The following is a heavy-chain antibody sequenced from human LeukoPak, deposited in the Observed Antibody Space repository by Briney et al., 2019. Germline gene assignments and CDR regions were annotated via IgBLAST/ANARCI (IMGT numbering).Heavy chain of an antibody. CDR1: GFTFTSHS. CDR2: ITRTSETI. J-gene: IGHJ5*02. CDR3: AKDQQSISYSP. V-gene: IGHV3-48*01. Sequence: GGSLRLSCAASGFTFTSHSMNWVRQAPGKGLEWISYITRTSETIYYADSVKGRFTLSRDNSKNTLYLQMNSLRVEDTAIYNCAKDQQSISYSPWGQGTLVTVSS. D-gene: IGHD4-11*01.